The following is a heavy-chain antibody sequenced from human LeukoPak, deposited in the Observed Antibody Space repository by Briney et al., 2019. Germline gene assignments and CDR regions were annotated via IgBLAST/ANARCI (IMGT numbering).Heavy chain of an antibody. Sequence: SETLSLTCTVSGGSISSYYWSWIRQPPGKGLEWIGYIYYSGSTNYNPSLKSRVTISVDTSKNQFSLKLSSVTAADTAVYYCARGLAVVRGVIVFYYYMDVWGKGTTVAVSS. J-gene: IGHJ6*03. CDR2: IYYSGST. V-gene: IGHV4-59*01. D-gene: IGHD3-10*01. CDR1: GGSISSYY. CDR3: ARGLAVVRGVIVFYYYMDV.